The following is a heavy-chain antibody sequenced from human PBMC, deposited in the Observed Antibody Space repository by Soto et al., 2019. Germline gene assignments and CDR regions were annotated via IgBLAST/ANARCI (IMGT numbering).Heavy chain of an antibody. Sequence: QVQLVQSGAEVKKPGASVKVSCKASGYTFTSYYMHWVRQAPGQGLEWMGIINPSGGSTSYAQKFQGRVTMTREASTRTVYMELSSLSSEDTAVYYCARDQGARPSFDYWGQGPLVTVSS. CDR1: GYTFTSYY. J-gene: IGHJ4*02. CDR2: INPSGGST. V-gene: IGHV1-46*01. CDR3: ARDQGARPSFDY.